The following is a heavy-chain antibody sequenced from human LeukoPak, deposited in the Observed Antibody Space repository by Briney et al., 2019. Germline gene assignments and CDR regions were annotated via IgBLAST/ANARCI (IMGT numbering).Heavy chain of an antibody. CDR2: IYYSGST. D-gene: IGHD3-10*01. J-gene: IGHJ5*02. CDR1: GGSISSYY. Sequence: SETLSLTCTVSGGSISSYYWSWIRQPPGKGLEWIGYIYYSGSTNYNPSLKSRVTISVDTSKNQFSLKLSSVTAADTAVYFCARSYGSGSYIWFDPWGQGTLVIVSS. V-gene: IGHV4-59*01. CDR3: ARSYGSGSYIWFDP.